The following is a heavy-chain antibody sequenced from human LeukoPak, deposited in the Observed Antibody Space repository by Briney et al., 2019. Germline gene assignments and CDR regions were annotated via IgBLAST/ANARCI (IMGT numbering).Heavy chain of an antibody. CDR1: GGTFSSYA. CDR3: ASSDYVWGSYRPGDY. Sequence: LVKVSCKASGGTFSSYAISWVRQAPGQGLEWMGGIIPIFGTANYAQKFQGRVTITADEPTSTAYMELSSLRSEDTAVYYCASSDYVWGSYRPGDYWGQGTLVTVSS. J-gene: IGHJ4*02. D-gene: IGHD3-16*02. V-gene: IGHV1-69*13. CDR2: IIPIFGTA.